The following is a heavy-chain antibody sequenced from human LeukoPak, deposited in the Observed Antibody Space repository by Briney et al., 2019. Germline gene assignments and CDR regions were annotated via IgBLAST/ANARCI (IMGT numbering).Heavy chain of an antibody. D-gene: IGHD1-1*01. CDR2: IGTDGAYT. Sequence: GGSLTLYCAAAGFPFSNYWMHWVRQTPHKGLVWDSRIGTDGAYTSSADSVKGRFTMSRDNAKNTLYLQMNSLRVEDTAVYYCVRDGQELAFDKWGQGTLVTVSS. CDR1: GFPFSNYW. CDR3: VRDGQELAFDK. V-gene: IGHV3-74*01. J-gene: IGHJ4*02.